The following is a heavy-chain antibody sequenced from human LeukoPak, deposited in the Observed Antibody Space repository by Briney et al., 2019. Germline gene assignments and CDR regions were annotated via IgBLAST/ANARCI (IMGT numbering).Heavy chain of an antibody. V-gene: IGHV1-2*02. D-gene: IGHD1-26*01. Sequence: ASVKVSCKASGYTLNVYYMHWVRQAPGQGLGWMGWINPNSGDTNYAQKIQGRVTMTRDTSGSTVYMELNRLTSDDTAVYYCARGIRRSSGNYYGDNWFDPWGQGTLVIVSS. CDR2: INPNSGDT. CDR3: ARGIRRSSGNYYGDNWFDP. J-gene: IGHJ5*02. CDR1: GYTLNVYY.